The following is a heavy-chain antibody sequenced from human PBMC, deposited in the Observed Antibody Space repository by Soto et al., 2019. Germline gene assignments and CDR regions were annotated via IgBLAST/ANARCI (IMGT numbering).Heavy chain of an antibody. Sequence: QVQLVESGGGVVQPGRSLRLSCAASGFTFSSYGMHWVRQAPGKGLEWVAVIWYDGSNKYYADSVKGRFTISRDNSKNTLYLQMNSLRAEDTAVYYCARETDFEAAALPDYYYYGMDVWGQGTTVTVSS. CDR3: ARETDFEAAALPDYYYYGMDV. J-gene: IGHJ6*02. D-gene: IGHD6-13*01. V-gene: IGHV3-33*01. CDR2: IWYDGSNK. CDR1: GFTFSSYG.